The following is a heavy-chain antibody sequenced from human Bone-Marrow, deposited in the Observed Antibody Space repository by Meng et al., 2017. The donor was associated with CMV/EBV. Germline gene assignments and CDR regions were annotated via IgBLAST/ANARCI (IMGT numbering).Heavy chain of an antibody. CDR2: INPSGGST. V-gene: IGHV1-46*01. Sequence: ASVKVSCKASGYTFTSYYMHWVRQAPGQGLEWMGIINPSGGSTSYAQKFQGRVTMTRDTSISTAYMELSRLRSDDTAVYYCARGRWLFDYWGQGTLVTVSS. J-gene: IGHJ4*02. D-gene: IGHD4-23*01. CDR1: GYTFTSYY. CDR3: ARGRWLFDY.